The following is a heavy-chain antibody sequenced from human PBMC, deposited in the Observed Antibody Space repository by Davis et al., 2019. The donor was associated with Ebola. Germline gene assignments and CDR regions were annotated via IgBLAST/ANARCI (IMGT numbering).Heavy chain of an antibody. CDR2: ISAYNGNT. Sequence: AASVKVSCKTSGYTFTNYAIHWVRQAPGQGLEWMGWISAYNGNTNYAQKLQGRVTMTTDTSTSTAYMELRSLRSDDTAVYYCARKTTVTTPDYYYYYGMDVWGQGTTVTVSS. CDR3: ARKTTVTTPDYYYYYGMDV. J-gene: IGHJ6*02. D-gene: IGHD4-17*01. CDR1: GYTFTNYA. V-gene: IGHV1-18*01.